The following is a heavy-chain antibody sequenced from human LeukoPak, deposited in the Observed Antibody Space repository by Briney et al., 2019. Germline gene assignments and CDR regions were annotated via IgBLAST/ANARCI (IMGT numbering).Heavy chain of an antibody. D-gene: IGHD3-3*01. CDR1: GGSISSGGYY. Sequence: SETLSLTCTVSGGSISSGGYYWSWIRQHPGKGLEWIGYIYYSGSTYYNPSLKNRVTISVDTSKNQFSLKLSSVTAADTAVYYCARGEGPNYDFWSGFTRHNYYYYGMDVWGQGTTVTVSS. J-gene: IGHJ6*02. CDR2: IYYSGST. V-gene: IGHV4-31*03. CDR3: ARGEGPNYDFWSGFTRHNYYYYGMDV.